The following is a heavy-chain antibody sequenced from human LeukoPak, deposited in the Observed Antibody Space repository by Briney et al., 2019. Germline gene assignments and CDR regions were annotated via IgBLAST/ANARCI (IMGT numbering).Heavy chain of an antibody. V-gene: IGHV1-46*01. D-gene: IGHD3-16*02. CDR1: GYTFTDYY. CDR3: ARLPYRDGVAQDY. J-gene: IGHJ4*02. CDR2: INPISGAA. Sequence: ASVKVSCKASGYTFTDYYMHWVRQAPGHGLEWMGIINPISGAADYAQKFQGRVTMTRDTSTSTVYMELSSLRSEDTAMYYCARLPYRDGVAQDYWGQGTLVTVSP.